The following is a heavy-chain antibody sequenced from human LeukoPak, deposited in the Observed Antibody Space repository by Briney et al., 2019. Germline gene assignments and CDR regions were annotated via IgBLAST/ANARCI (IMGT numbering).Heavy chain of an antibody. CDR1: GGTFSSYA. D-gene: IGHD4-17*01. Sequence: SVKVSCKASGGTFSSYAISWVRQAPGQGLEWMGRIIPIFGTANYAQKFQGRVTITTDESTSTAYMELGSLRSEDTAVYYCAKAYYGDYEHFGYWGQGTLVTVSS. J-gene: IGHJ4*02. V-gene: IGHV1-69*05. CDR2: IIPIFGTA. CDR3: AKAYYGDYEHFGY.